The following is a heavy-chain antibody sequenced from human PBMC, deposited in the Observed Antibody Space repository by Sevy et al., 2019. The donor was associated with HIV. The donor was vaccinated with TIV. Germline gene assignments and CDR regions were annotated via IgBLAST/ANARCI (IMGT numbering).Heavy chain of an antibody. CDR1: GFTFSKYS. Sequence: GGSLRLSCAASGFTFSKYSMSWIRQTPGKGLEWVSTFSFGCGKINYADSVKGRFTISIDVSRNTFYLQMNSLRAEDTAIYYCAREGCTKPHDYWGQGTVVTVSS. J-gene: IGHJ4*02. CDR2: FSFGCGKI. V-gene: IGHV3-23*01. D-gene: IGHD2-8*01. CDR3: AREGCTKPHDY.